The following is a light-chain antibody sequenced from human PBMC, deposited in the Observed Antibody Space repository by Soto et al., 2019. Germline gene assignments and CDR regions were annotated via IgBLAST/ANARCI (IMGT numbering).Light chain of an antibody. J-gene: IGLJ2*01. CDR2: EDN. V-gene: IGLV6-57*04. Sequence: NFMLTQPHSVSESPGQTVTISCTRSSGSIASNYVQWYQQRPGSAPTTVIYEDNQRPSGVPDRFSGSIDSSSNSASLTISGLKTEDEADYYCQSYDSSNLVFGGGTKVTVL. CDR1: SGSIASNY. CDR3: QSYDSSNLV.